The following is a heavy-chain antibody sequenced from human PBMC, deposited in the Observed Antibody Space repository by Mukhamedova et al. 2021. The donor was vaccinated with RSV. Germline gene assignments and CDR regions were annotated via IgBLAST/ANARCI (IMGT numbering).Heavy chain of an antibody. Sequence: VRQAPGKGLEWVSGISWNSGSIGYADSVKGRFTISRDNAKNSLYLQMNSLRAEDTALYYCATGGQHYYDSSGFGIDYWGQGTLVT. CDR3: ATGGQHYYDSSGFGIDY. J-gene: IGHJ4*02. D-gene: IGHD3-22*01. V-gene: IGHV3-9*01. CDR2: ISWNSGSI.